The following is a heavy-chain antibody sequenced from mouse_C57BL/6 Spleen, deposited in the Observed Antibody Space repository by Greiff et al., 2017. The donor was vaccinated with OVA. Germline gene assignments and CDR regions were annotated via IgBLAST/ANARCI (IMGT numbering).Heavy chain of an antibody. CDR1: GFTFSSYT. CDR2: ISGGGGNT. CDR3: ARHRGEGAMDY. J-gene: IGHJ4*01. D-gene: IGHD3-3*01. V-gene: IGHV5-9*01. Sequence: EVKVVESGGGLVKPGGSLKLSCAASGFTFSSYTMSWVRQTPEKRLEWVATISGGGGNTYYPDSVKGRFTISRDNAKNTLYLQMSSLRSEDTALYYCARHRGEGAMDYWGQGTSVTVSS.